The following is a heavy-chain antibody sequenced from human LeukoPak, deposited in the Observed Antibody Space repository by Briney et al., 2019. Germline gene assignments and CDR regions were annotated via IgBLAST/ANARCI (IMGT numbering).Heavy chain of an antibody. CDR1: GFTFSSYG. V-gene: IGHV3-30*02. CDR3: AKEGPYGDYPDY. Sequence: GGSLRLSCAASGFTFSSYGMHWVRQAPGKGLEWVAFIRYDGSNKYYADSVKGRFTISRDNPKNTLYLQMNSLRAEDTAVYYCAKEGPYGDYPDYWGQGTLVTVSS. D-gene: IGHD4-17*01. CDR2: IRYDGSNK. J-gene: IGHJ4*02.